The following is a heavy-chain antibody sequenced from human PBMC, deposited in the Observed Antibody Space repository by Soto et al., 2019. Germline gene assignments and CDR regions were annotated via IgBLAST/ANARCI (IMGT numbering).Heavy chain of an antibody. CDR3: ARGQYCTNGLCYTRGAFDI. CDR2: IIPIFGTA. J-gene: IGHJ3*02. CDR1: GGTFSGYA. V-gene: IGHV1-69*06. D-gene: IGHD2-8*01. Sequence: SVKVSCKASGGTFSGYAISWVRQAPGQGLEWMGGIIPIFGTANYAQKFQGRVTITADKSTSTAYMELSSLRSEDTAVYYSARGQYCTNGLCYTRGAFDIWGQGTMVTVSS.